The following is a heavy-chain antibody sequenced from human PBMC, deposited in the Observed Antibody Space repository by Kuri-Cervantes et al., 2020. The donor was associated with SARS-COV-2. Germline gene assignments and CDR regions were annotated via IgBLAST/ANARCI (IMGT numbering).Heavy chain of an antibody. CDR1: GYSFTSYW. CDR3: ARSAAPNAFDI. CDR2: IYPGDSDT. V-gene: IGHV5-51*01. J-gene: IGHJ3*02. Sequence: KVSCKGSGYSFTSYWIGWGRQMPGKGLEWMGIIYPGDSDTRYSPSFQGQVTISAEKSISTAYLQWSSLKASDTAMYYCARSAAPNAFDIWGQGTMVTVSS. D-gene: IGHD6-25*01.